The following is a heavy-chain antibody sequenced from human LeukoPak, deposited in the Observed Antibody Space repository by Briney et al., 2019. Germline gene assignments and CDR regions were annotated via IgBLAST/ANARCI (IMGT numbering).Heavy chain of an antibody. D-gene: IGHD3-10*01. CDR1: GYTFTGYY. V-gene: IGHV1-2*04. CDR3: ARSLRIVRLSYYGSGSYYYFDY. J-gene: IGHJ4*02. Sequence: ASVKVSCKASGYTFTGYYMHWVRQAPGQGLEWMGWINPNSGGTNYAQKFQGWVTMTRDTSISTAYMELSRLRSDDTAVYYCARSLRIVRLSYYGSGSYYYFDYWGQGTLVTVSS. CDR2: INPNSGGT.